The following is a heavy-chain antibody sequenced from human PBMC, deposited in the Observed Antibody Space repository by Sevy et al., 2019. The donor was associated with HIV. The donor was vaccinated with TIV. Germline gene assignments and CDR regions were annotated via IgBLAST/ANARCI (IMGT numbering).Heavy chain of an antibody. Sequence: GGSLRLSCTASEFIFSDYYMTWIRQAPGKGLEWVSWISNSGSDTDYADSVKGRFTISRDNAKKSLYPQMSSLRAEDTAVYYCARESFASPDAFDIWGQGTMVTVSS. J-gene: IGHJ3*02. CDR3: ARESFASPDAFDI. CDR1: EFIFSDYY. CDR2: ISNSGSDT. D-gene: IGHD3-16*01. V-gene: IGHV3-11*01.